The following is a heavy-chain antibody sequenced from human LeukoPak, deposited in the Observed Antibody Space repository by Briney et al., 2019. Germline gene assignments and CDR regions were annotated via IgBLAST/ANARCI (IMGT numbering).Heavy chain of an antibody. J-gene: IGHJ6*02. D-gene: IGHD1-7*01. CDR2: ISGGGGST. Sequence: GGSLRLSCATSGFTFSSYAMNWVRQAPGKGLEWVSSISGGGGSTNNADSVKGRVTISRDNSRNTLYLQMNSLRADDTAVYYCAKPRTTYDYDMDVWGQGTTVAVSS. V-gene: IGHV3-23*01. CDR3: AKPRTTYDYDMDV. CDR1: GFTFSSYA.